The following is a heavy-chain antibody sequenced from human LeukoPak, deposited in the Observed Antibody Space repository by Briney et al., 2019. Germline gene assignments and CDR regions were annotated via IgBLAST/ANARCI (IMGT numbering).Heavy chain of an antibody. CDR2: ISAYNGNT. Sequence: GASVKVSCKASGYTFTSYGISWVQQAPGQGLEWMGWISAYNGNTNYAQKLQGRVTMTTDTSTSTAYMELRSLRSDDTAVYYCARELGYCSGGSCYGLDYWGQGTLVTVSS. CDR1: GYTFTSYG. V-gene: IGHV1-18*01. J-gene: IGHJ4*02. D-gene: IGHD2-15*01. CDR3: ARELGYCSGGSCYGLDY.